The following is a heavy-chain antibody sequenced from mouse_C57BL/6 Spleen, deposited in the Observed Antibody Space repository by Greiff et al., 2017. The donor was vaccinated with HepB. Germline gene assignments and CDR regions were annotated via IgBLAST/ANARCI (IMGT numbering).Heavy chain of an antibody. CDR1: GFTFSDYG. CDR2: ISSGSSTI. CDR3: ARNWDSAWFAY. V-gene: IGHV5-17*01. D-gene: IGHD4-1*01. J-gene: IGHJ3*01. Sequence: EVQVVESGGGLVKPGGSLKLSCAASGFTFSDYGMHWVRQAPEKGLEWVAYISSGSSTIYYADTVKGRITISRDNAKNTRFLQRTSLRSEDTAMYYCARNWDSAWFAYWGQGTLVTVSA.